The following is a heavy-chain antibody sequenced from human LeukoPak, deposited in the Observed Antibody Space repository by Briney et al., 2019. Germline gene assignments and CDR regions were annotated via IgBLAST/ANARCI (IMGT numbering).Heavy chain of an antibody. J-gene: IGHJ4*02. CDR1: GFTFSSYA. CDR2: IYRGGGT. Sequence: GGSLRLSCAASGFTFSSYAMSWVRQAPGKGLEWVSVIYRGGGTAYADSVRDRFTISRDNSKNTVYLHMNSLRVEDTAVYYCARDVIYGSDIYSYGDCLGQGTLVTVSS. CDR3: ARDVIYGSDIYSYGDC. D-gene: IGHD3-10*01. V-gene: IGHV3-66*01.